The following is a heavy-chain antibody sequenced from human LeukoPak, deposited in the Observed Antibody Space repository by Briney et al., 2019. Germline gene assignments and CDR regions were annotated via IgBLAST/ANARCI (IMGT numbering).Heavy chain of an antibody. CDR2: INPNSGGT. Sequence: ASVKVSCKASGYTFTGYYMHWVRQAPGQGLEWMGWINPNSGGTNYAQKFQGRVTMTTDTSTSTAYMELRSLRSDDTAVYYCARVMPAVYGMDVWGQGTTVTVSS. CDR1: GYTFTGYY. CDR3: ARVMPAVYGMDV. J-gene: IGHJ6*02. V-gene: IGHV1-2*02. D-gene: IGHD3-16*01.